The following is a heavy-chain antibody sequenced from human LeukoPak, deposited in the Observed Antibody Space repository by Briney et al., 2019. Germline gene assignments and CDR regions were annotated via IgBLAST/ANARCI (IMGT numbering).Heavy chain of an antibody. Sequence: GGSLRLSCVASGFTFSSSWMSWVRQPPGRGLEWVTTINQDGTETYYVDSVKGRFTISRDNAKNSLYLQMNSLRAEDTAVYYCARDRLLMVYATPNYYFDYWGQGTLVTVSS. J-gene: IGHJ4*02. CDR1: GFTFSSSW. CDR3: ARDRLLMVYATPNYYFDY. D-gene: IGHD2-8*01. V-gene: IGHV3-7*01. CDR2: INQDGTET.